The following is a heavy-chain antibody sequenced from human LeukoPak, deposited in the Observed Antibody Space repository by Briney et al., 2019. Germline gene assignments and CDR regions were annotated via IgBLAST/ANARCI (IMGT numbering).Heavy chain of an antibody. V-gene: IGHV4-4*07. J-gene: IGHJ6*03. CDR3: ARGSTPSGYPYYYYYYYMDV. D-gene: IGHD3-3*01. Sequence: SETLSLTCTVSGGSISSYYWSWIRQPAGKGLEWIGRIYTSGSTNYNPSLKSRVTMSVDTSKNQFSLKLSSVTAADTAVYYCARGSTPSGYPYYYYYYYMDVWGKGTTVTVSS. CDR2: IYTSGST. CDR1: GGSISSYY.